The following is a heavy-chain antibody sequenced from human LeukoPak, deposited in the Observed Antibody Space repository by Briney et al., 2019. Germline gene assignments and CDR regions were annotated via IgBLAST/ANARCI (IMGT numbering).Heavy chain of an antibody. Sequence: GGSLRLSCAASGFTFSSYAMSWVRQAPGKGLEWVSAISGSGGSTYYADSVKGRFTISRDNSKNTLYLQMNSLRAEDTAVYYCAKDRGYFGSGSYPPPTDYWGQGTLVTVSS. CDR3: AKDRGYFGSGSYPPPTDY. CDR1: GFTFSSYA. D-gene: IGHD3-10*01. V-gene: IGHV3-23*01. J-gene: IGHJ4*02. CDR2: ISGSGGST.